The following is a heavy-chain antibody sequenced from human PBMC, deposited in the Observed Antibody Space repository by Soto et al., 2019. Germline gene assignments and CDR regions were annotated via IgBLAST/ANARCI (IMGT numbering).Heavy chain of an antibody. Sequence: LRLSCAASGFTFSGYEMNWVRQAPGKGLEWVSYISGSGSTIYYADSVKGRFTISRDNAKDSLYLQMNSLRAEDTAVYYCAREVVVFGVIIPTPMDVWRQGTTVTVSS. CDR1: GFTFSGYE. CDR2: ISGSGSTI. CDR3: AREVVVFGVIIPTPMDV. V-gene: IGHV3-48*03. D-gene: IGHD3-22*01. J-gene: IGHJ6*02.